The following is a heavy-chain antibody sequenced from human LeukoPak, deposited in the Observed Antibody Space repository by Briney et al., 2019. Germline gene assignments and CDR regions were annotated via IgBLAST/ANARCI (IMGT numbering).Heavy chain of an antibody. J-gene: IGHJ4*02. Sequence: GGSLRLSCAASGFTFDDYAMHWVRQAPGKGLEWVSGISWNSGSIGYADSVKGRFTISRDNAKNSLYLQMNSLRAEDTALYYCAKAAYYYDSSGPFVYWGQGTLVTVSS. D-gene: IGHD3-22*01. CDR3: AKAAYYYDSSGPFVY. CDR1: GFTFDDYA. CDR2: ISWNSGSI. V-gene: IGHV3-9*01.